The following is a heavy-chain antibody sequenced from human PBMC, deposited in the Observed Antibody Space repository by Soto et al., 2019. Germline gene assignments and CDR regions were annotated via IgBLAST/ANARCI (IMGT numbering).Heavy chain of an antibody. D-gene: IGHD3-10*01. J-gene: IGHJ6*02. CDR1: GGSFSGYY. CDR2: INHSGST. CDR3: ARWGYYGGYYYGMDV. V-gene: IGHV4-34*01. Sequence: SETLSLTLAVYGGSFSGYYWSWIRQPPGKGLEWIGEINHSGSTNYNPSLKSRVTISVDTSKNQFSLKLSSVTAADTAVYYCARWGYYGGYYYGMDVWGQGTTVT.